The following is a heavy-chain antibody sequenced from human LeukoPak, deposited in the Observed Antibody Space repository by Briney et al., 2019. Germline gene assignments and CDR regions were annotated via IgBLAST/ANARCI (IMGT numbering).Heavy chain of an antibody. CDR1: GFTFSSYD. J-gene: IGHJ4*02. V-gene: IGHV3-13*01. D-gene: IGHD1-26*01. Sequence: GGSLRLSCAASGFTFSSYDMHWVRQTTGRGVEWVSGIGTAGDTYYLGSVKGRFTISRENAKNSLYLQMNSLRAGDTAVYYCARGGSSGPFDYWGQGTLVTVSS. CDR2: IGTAGDT. CDR3: ARGGSSGPFDY.